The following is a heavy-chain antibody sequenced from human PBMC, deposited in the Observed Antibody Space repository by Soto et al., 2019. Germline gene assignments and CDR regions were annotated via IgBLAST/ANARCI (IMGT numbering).Heavy chain of an antibody. J-gene: IGHJ4*02. D-gene: IGHD6-13*01. Sequence: QLQLQESGPGLVKPSETLSLTCTVSGGSISSSSYYWGWIRQPPGKGLEWIGSIYYSGSTYYNPSLQSAVTISVDTSKNLFAPMLSSVTAADPAVYYCARRGSSSWYGYWGQGTLVTVSS. CDR3: ARRGSSSWYGY. CDR1: GGSISSSSYY. CDR2: IYYSGST. V-gene: IGHV4-39*01.